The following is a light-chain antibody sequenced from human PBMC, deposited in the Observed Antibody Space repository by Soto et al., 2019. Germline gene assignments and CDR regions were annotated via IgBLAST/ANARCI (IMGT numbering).Light chain of an antibody. CDR1: SSNIGSNT. Sequence: QSVLTQPPSASGTPGQRVTISCSGSSSNIGSNTVNWYQQLPGTAPKLLIYSNNQRPSGVPDRFSGSKSGTSASLAISGLQSEDEADYYCAAWDDSPNGYVFRTGTRSPS. CDR2: SNN. V-gene: IGLV1-44*01. J-gene: IGLJ1*01. CDR3: AAWDDSPNGYV.